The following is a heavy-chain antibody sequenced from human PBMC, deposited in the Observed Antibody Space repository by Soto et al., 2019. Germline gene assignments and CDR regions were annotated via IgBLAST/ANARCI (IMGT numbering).Heavy chain of an antibody. J-gene: IGHJ4*02. V-gene: IGHV3-33*01. CDR2: IWYDGSNK. D-gene: IGHD6-19*01. Sequence: PGGSLRLSCAASGFTFSSYGMHWVRQAPGKGLEWVAVIWYDGSNKYYADSVKGRFTISRDNSKNTLYLQMNSLRAEDTAVYYCARFGAVAPTFDYWGQGTLVTVSS. CDR1: GFTFSSYG. CDR3: ARFGAVAPTFDY.